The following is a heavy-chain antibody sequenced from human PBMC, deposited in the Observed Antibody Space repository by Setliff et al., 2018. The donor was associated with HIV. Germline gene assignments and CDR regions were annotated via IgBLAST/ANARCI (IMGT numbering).Heavy chain of an antibody. Sequence: LSLTCNVSGGSMSSGGYYWSWIRQRPGRGLEWIGYIYYSGSTYYNPSLKSRVTISVDTSKNQFSLKLTSVTPADTAVYYCARGARSYFDLWGRGTLVTVSS. CDR3: ARGARSYFDL. V-gene: IGHV4-31*03. CDR1: GGSMSSGGYY. J-gene: IGHJ2*01. CDR2: IYYSGST.